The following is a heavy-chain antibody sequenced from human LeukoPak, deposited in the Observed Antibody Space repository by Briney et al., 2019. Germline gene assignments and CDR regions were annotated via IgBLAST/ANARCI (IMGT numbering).Heavy chain of an antibody. CDR2: ISTNGHNA. CDR3: AKGHTGYFFTIDY. CDR1: GFTFSTYG. D-gene: IGHD5-18*01. V-gene: IGHV3-23*01. J-gene: IGHJ4*02. Sequence: GGSLRLSCAASGFTFSTYGMGWVRQAPGKGPEWVAAISTNGHNAYYPDSVKGRFTISRDNSENTLYSQMNTLRAEDTAVYYCAKGHTGYFFTIDYWGQGTLVTVSS.